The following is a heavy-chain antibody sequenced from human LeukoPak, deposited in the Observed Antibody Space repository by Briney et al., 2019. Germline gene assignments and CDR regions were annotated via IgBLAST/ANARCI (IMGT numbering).Heavy chain of an antibody. V-gene: IGHV3-30*14. Sequence: PGGSLRLSCAASGFIFSSYAMHWVRQAPGKGLEWVAVISYDGSNKYYADSVKGRFTISRDNSKNTLYPQMNSLRAEDTAVYYCARRAGAYSHPYDYWGQGTLVTVSS. CDR2: ISYDGSNK. D-gene: IGHD4/OR15-4a*01. J-gene: IGHJ4*02. CDR3: ARRAGAYSHPYDY. CDR1: GFIFSSYA.